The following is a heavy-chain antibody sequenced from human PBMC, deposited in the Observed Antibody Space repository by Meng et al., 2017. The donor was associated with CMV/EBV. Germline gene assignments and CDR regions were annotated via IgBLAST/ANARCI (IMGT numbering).Heavy chain of an antibody. D-gene: IGHD6-6*01. J-gene: IGHJ3*02. CDR1: GYTFTSYD. Sequence: ASVKVSCKASGYTFTSYDINWVRQATGQGLEWMGWMDPNSGNTGYAQKFQGRVTMTRNTSISTAYMELSSLRSEDTAVYYCARGEQLAGAFDIWGQGTMVTVSS. CDR2: MDPNSGNT. CDR3: ARGEQLAGAFDI. V-gene: IGHV1-8*01.